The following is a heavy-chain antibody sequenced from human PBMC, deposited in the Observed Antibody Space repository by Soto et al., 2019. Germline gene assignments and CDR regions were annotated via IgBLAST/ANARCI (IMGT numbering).Heavy chain of an antibody. Sequence: QVQLVQSGAEVKKPGSSVKVSCKASGGTFSSYAISWVRQAPGQGLEWMGGIIPIFGTANYAQKFQGRVTTTADESTSTAYMELSSLRSEDTAVYYCAKETTTNYDFWSGYYRFDYWGQGTLVTVSS. CDR2: IIPIFGTA. V-gene: IGHV1-69*01. D-gene: IGHD3-3*01. J-gene: IGHJ4*02. CDR1: GGTFSSYA. CDR3: AKETTTNYDFWSGYYRFDY.